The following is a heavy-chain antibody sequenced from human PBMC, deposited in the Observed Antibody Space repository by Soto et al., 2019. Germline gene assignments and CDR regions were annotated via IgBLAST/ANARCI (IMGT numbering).Heavy chain of an antibody. D-gene: IGHD6-13*01. V-gene: IGHV1-18*04. Sequence: QVQLVQSGAEVKKPGASVKVSCKASGYTFTSYGISWVRQAPGQGLERMGWISAYNGNTNYAQKLQGRVTMTTDTSTSTAYMELRSLRSDDTAVYYCARISPAYSSSWYGYFDYWGQGTLVPVSS. CDR1: GYTFTSYG. CDR3: ARISPAYSSSWYGYFDY. J-gene: IGHJ4*02. CDR2: ISAYNGNT.